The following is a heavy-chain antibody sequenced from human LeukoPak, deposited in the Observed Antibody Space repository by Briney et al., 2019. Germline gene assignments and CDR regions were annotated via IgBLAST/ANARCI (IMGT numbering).Heavy chain of an antibody. V-gene: IGHV4-59*11. Sequence: ASETLSLTCTVSGGSISSHYWSWIRQPPGKGLEWIGYIYYSGSTNYNPSLKSRVTISVDTSKNQFSLKLSSVTAAGTAVYYCARGGDSSGYYPSWFDYWGQGTLVTVSS. J-gene: IGHJ4*02. CDR1: GGSISSHY. CDR3: ARGGDSSGYYPSWFDY. CDR2: IYYSGST. D-gene: IGHD3-22*01.